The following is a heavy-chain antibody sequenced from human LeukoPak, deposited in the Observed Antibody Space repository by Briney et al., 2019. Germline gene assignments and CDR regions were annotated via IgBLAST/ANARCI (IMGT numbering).Heavy chain of an antibody. V-gene: IGHV3-21*01. Sequence: PGGSLRLSCAASGFTFRSYSMNWVRQAPGKGLEWVSSISSSSSYIYYADSVKGRFTISRDNAKNSLYLQMNSLRAEDTAVYYCARDGVLWFGGEGAFDIWGQGTMVTVSS. CDR2: ISSSSSYI. J-gene: IGHJ3*02. CDR3: ARDGVLWFGGEGAFDI. CDR1: GFTFRSYS. D-gene: IGHD3-10*01.